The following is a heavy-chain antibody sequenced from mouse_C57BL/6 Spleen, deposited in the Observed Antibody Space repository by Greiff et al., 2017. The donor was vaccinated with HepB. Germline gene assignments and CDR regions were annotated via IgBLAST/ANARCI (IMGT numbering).Heavy chain of an antibody. CDR3: ARGGYPAWFAY. D-gene: IGHD2-2*01. Sequence: EVMLVESGGGLVKPGGSLKLSCAASGFTFSSYAMSWVRQTPEKRLEWVATISDGGSYTYYPDNVKGRFTISRDKAKNNLYLQMSHLKSEDTAMYYCARGGYPAWFAYWGQGTLVTVSA. CDR2: ISDGGSYT. J-gene: IGHJ3*01. CDR1: GFTFSSYA. V-gene: IGHV5-4*03.